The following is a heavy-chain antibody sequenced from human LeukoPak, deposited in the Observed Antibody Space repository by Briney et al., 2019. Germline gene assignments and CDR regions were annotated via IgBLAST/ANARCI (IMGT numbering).Heavy chain of an antibody. CDR3: ARDRRYSGYESNWFDP. CDR1: GGSISSGGYY. J-gene: IGHJ5*02. Sequence: SSQTLSLTCTVSGGSISSGGYYWSWIRQHPGKGLEWIGYIYYSGSTYYNPSLKSRVTISVDTSKNQFSLKLSSVTAADTAVYYCARDRRYSGYESNWFDPWGQGTLVTVSS. V-gene: IGHV4-31*03. CDR2: IYYSGST. D-gene: IGHD5-12*01.